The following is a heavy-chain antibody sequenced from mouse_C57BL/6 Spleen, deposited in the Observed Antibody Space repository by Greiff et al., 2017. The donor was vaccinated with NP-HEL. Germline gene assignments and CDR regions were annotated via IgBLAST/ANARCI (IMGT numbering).Heavy chain of an antibody. J-gene: IGHJ4*01. D-gene: IGHD4-1*01. V-gene: IGHV1-50*01. CDR1: GYTFTSYW. CDR2: IDPSDSYT. Sequence: VQLQQSGAELVKPGASVKLSCKASGYTFTSYWMQWVKQRPGQGLEWIGEIDPSDSYTNYNQKFKGKATLTVDTSSSTAYMQLSSLTSEDSAVYYCARRLGRNYAMDYWGQGTSVTVSS. CDR3: ARRLGRNYAMDY.